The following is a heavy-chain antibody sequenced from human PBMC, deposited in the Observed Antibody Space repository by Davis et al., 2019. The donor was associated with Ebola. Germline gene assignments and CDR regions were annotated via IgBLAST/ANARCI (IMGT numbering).Heavy chain of an antibody. Sequence: PGGSLRLSCTVSGGSISSSSYYWGWIRQPPGKGLEWIGNLYYSGSAYYNPSLKGRVTISVATSKNQFSLKLSSVTAAATAKYYCARGVVVISFDAFDIWGQGTMVTVSS. CDR3: ARGVVVISFDAFDI. J-gene: IGHJ3*02. D-gene: IGHD2-21*01. CDR2: LYYSGSA. V-gene: IGHV4-39*07. CDR1: GGSISSSSYY.